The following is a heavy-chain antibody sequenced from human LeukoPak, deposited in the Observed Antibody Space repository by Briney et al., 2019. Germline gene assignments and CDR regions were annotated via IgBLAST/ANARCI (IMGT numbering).Heavy chain of an antibody. Sequence: GASVEVSCKASGYTFTSYGISWVRQAPGQGLEWMGWISAYNGNTNYAQKLQGRVTMTTDTSTSTAYMELRSLRSDDTAVYYCAREPDTHQYYDSSGYEGSDPGASDYWGQGTLVTVSS. D-gene: IGHD3-22*01. CDR3: AREPDTHQYYDSSGYEGSDPGASDY. CDR1: GYTFTSYG. CDR2: ISAYNGNT. J-gene: IGHJ4*02. V-gene: IGHV1-18*01.